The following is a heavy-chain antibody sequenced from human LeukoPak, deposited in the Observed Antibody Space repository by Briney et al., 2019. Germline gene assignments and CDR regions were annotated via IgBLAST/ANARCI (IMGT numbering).Heavy chain of an antibody. J-gene: IGHJ4*02. Sequence: GASVKVSCKASGYSFTNYGISWVRQAPGQGLEWMGWISTYNSKTKYPQKLQGRVTMTTDTSTSTVYMELRSLRSDDTAVYCCARDGRIAVADSFDYWGQGTLVTVSS. V-gene: IGHV1-18*01. CDR2: ISTYNSKT. CDR1: GYSFTNYG. D-gene: IGHD6-19*01. CDR3: ARDGRIAVADSFDY.